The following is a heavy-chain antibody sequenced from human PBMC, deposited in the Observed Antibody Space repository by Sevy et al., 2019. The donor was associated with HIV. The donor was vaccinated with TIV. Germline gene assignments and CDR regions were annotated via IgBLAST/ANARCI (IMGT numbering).Heavy chain of an antibody. V-gene: IGHV3-11*06. D-gene: IGHD3-22*01. CDR2: ISGDSGHT. J-gene: IGHJ6*02. CDR1: GFSLNDYY. Sequence: GESLKISCAATGFSLNDYYMTWIRQAPGKGLEWVSYISGDSGHTNYAESVKGRLTISRDNTKNFVYLQMDGLRAEDTATYYCARDGNSGYYFNYYYYGMDVWGQGTTVTVSS. CDR3: ARDGNSGYYFNYYYYGMDV.